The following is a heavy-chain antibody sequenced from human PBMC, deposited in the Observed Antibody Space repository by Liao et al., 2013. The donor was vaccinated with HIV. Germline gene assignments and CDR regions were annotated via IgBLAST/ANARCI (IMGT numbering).Heavy chain of an antibody. Sequence: QMQLQESGPGLVKPSETLSLTCAVSGGSINNHYWNWIRQPAGRGLEWIGRIYISGNTNYNPSLKSRVTMSVDTSKNQFSLKLTSVTAADTAVYYCAALITISGVAIPHALDVWGQGTMVAVSS. CDR2: IYISGNT. J-gene: IGHJ3*01. CDR1: GGSINNHY. CDR3: AALITISGVAIPHALDV. V-gene: IGHV4-4*07. D-gene: IGHD3-3*01.